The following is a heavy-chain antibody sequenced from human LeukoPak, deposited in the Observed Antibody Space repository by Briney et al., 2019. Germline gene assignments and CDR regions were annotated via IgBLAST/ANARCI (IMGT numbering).Heavy chain of an antibody. J-gene: IGHJ4*02. CDR1: GYTITSYC. D-gene: IGHD2-21*02. Sequence: VESLKISCKGSGYTITSYCIGWVRQMPGKGLEWMGIIHPGDSDTRYSPSFQGQVTISADKSISTAYLQWTSLKASDTAIYYCARQPLVRDCGGDCEFDYWGQGTRVSVSS. CDR2: IHPGDSDT. V-gene: IGHV5-51*01. CDR3: ARQPLVRDCGGDCEFDY.